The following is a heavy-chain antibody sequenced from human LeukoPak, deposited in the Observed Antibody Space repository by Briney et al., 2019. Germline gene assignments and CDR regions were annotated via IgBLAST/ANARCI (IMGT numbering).Heavy chain of an antibody. CDR1: GFTFSSYS. J-gene: IGHJ4*02. CDR3: ARDVGIAVAGHFDY. V-gene: IGHV3-21*01. CDR2: ISSSSSYI. D-gene: IGHD6-19*01. Sequence: GGSLILSCAASGFTFSSYSMNWVRQAPGKGLEWVSSISSSSSYIYYADSVKGRFTISRGNAKNSLYLQMNSLRAEDTAVYYCARDVGIAVAGHFDYWGQGTLVTVSS.